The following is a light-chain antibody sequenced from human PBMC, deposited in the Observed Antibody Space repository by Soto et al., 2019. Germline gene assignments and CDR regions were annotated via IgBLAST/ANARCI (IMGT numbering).Light chain of an antibody. Sequence: QSALTQPASVSVSPGQSITISCTGTSSDVGGYNYVSWYQQHPGKAPKLMIYEVSNRPSGVSNRFSGSKSGNTASLTISGLQAEDEADYYCSSYTSSSTLVVFGTGTKVTVL. CDR2: EVS. CDR3: SSYTSSSTLVV. V-gene: IGLV2-14*01. J-gene: IGLJ1*01. CDR1: SSDVGGYNY.